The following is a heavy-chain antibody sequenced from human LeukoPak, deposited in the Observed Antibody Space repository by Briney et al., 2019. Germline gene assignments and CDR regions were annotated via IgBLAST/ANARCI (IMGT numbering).Heavy chain of an antibody. V-gene: IGHV3-30-3*01. J-gene: IGHJ4*02. CDR1: GFTFSNYA. D-gene: IGHD1-26*01. CDR2: ISYDGNNP. CDR3: ARDLQQTLYSGSYPGLGY. Sequence: GGSLRLSCAASGFTFSNYAMLWVRQAPGKGLEWVAFISYDGNNPHYADSVKGRFTISRDNSKNTLYLQMNSLRSDDTAVYYCARDLQQTLYSGSYPGLGYWGQGTLVTVSS.